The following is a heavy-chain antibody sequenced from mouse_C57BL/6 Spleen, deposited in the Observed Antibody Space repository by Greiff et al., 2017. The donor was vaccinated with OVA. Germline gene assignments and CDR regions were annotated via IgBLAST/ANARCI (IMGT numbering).Heavy chain of an antibody. V-gene: IGHV1-74*01. J-gene: IGHJ3*01. CDR1: GYTFTSYW. Sequence: VQLQQPGAELVKPGASVKVSCKASGYTFTSYWMHWVKQRPGQGLEWIGRIHPSDSDTNYNQKFKGKATLTVDKSSSTAYMQLSSQTSEDSAVYYCAIAYYSNYKAYWGQGTFVTVSA. CDR2: IHPSDSDT. CDR3: AIAYYSNYKAY. D-gene: IGHD2-5*01.